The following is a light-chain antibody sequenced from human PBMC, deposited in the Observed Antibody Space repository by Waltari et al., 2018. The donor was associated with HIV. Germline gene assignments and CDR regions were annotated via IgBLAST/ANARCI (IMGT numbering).Light chain of an antibody. V-gene: IGKV1-39*01. CDR2: SAY. CDR3: QQSYDSPFN. J-gene: IGKJ3*01. CDR1: QAISTY. Sequence: DIQMTQSPSALSASLGDTVVITCRASQAISTYLNWYQQKSNKAPVLLVYSAYKLQSGAPSRFRGAGSGRDFSLSITGLQTEDFAKYFCQQSYDSPFNFGPGT.